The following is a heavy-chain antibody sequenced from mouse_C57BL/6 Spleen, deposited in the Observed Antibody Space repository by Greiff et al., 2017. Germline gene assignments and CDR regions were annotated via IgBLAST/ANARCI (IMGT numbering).Heavy chain of an antibody. D-gene: IGHD2-1*01. J-gene: IGHJ2*01. V-gene: IGHV5-17*01. Sequence: VHVKQSGGGLVKPGGSLKLSCAASGFTFSDYGMHWVRQAPEKGLEWVAYISTGSSTNYYADTVKGRFTISRDNAKTTLFLQLTSLRSEDTAMYYCARDYGIRFGCWGQGTTLTVSS. CDR1: GFTFSDYG. CDR2: ISTGSSTN. CDR3: ARDYGIRFGC.